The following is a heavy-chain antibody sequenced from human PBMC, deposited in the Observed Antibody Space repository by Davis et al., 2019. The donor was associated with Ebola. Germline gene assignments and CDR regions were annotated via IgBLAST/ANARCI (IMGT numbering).Heavy chain of an antibody. CDR1: GGTFSSYA. CDR3: ARVTYYERFDP. V-gene: IGHV1-18*01. J-gene: IGHJ5*02. D-gene: IGHD3-22*01. CDR2: ISAYNGNT. Sequence: AASVKVSCKASGGTFSSYAISWVRQAPGQGLEWMGWISAYNGNTNYAQKLQGRVTMTTDTSTSTAYMELRSLRSDDTAVYYCARVTYYERFDPWGQGTLVTVSS.